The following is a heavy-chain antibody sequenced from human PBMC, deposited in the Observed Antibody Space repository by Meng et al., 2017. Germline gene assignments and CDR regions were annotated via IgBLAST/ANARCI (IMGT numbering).Heavy chain of an antibody. CDR3: ARGSMFGATVTKIDY. J-gene: IGHJ4*02. D-gene: IGHD4-17*01. V-gene: IGHV4-34*01. CDR1: GGSFSGYY. Sequence: QGQLQQWGTGLLQPSETLSLTCAVYGGSFSGYYWSWIRQPPGKGLEWIGEINHSGSTNYNPSLKSRVTISVDTSKNQFPLKLSSVTAADTAVYYCARGSMFGATVTKIDYWGQGTLVTVSS. CDR2: INHSGST.